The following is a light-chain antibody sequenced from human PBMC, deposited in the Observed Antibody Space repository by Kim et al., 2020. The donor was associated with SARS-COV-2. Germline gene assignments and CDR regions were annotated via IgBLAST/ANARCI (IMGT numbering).Light chain of an antibody. J-gene: IGLJ3*02. CDR2: LEGSGSY. CDR3: ETWDSKV. CDR1: SGHSSYI. Sequence: GASVQLTCTLSSGHSSYIIAWHQQQPGKAPRYLMKLEGSGSYNKGSGVPDRFSGSSSGADRYLTISNLQSEDEADYYCETWDSKVFGGGTQLTVL. V-gene: IGLV4-60*03.